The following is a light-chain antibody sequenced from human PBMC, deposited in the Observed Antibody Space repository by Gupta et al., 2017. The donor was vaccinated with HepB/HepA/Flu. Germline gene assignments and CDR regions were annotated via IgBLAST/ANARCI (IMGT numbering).Light chain of an antibody. CDR3: CSYEGSTTLV. CDR1: SSDGGSYNL. Sequence: QSALTQPASVSGSPGQSITIYCPGTSSDGGSYNLVSWYQQPPGKAPKLMIDDVIKRPSGVSNRFSGSKSGNTASLTISGLQAEDEADYYCCSYEGSTTLVFGGGTKLTVL. J-gene: IGLJ2*01. CDR2: DVI. V-gene: IGLV2-23*02.